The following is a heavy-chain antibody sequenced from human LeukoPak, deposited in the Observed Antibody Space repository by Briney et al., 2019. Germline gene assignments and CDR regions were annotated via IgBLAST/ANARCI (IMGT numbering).Heavy chain of an antibody. CDR2: INNSSSYI. J-gene: IGHJ6*03. V-gene: IGHV3-21*01. CDR3: ARGRVRIPAAMRYYYMDV. CDR1: GFTFSSYS. Sequence: GGSLRLSCAASGFTFSSYSMNWVRQAPGKGLEWVSSINNSSSYIYYAASVRGRFTISRDNAKNSLYLQMNSLRAEDTAVYYCARGRVRIPAAMRYYYMDVWGKGTTVTVSS. D-gene: IGHD2-2*01.